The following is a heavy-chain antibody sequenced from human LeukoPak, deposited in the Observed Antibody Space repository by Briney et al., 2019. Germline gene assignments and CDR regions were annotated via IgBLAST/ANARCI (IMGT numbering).Heavy chain of an antibody. CDR2: INHSGST. D-gene: IGHD1-7*01. V-gene: IGHV4-34*01. CDR3: ARGVFYNWNYRPRFDP. CDR1: GGSFSGYY. J-gene: IGHJ5*02. Sequence: SETLSLTCAVYGGSFSGYYWSWIRQPPGKGLEWIGEINHSGSTNYSPSLKSRVTISVDTSKNQFSLKLSSVTAADTAVYYCARGVFYNWNYRPRFDPWGQGTLVTVSS.